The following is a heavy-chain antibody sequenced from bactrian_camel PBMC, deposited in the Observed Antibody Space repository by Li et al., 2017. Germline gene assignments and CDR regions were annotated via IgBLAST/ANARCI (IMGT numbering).Heavy chain of an antibody. V-gene: IGHV3S54*01. CDR2: IEHDGSRT. D-gene: IGHD7*01. J-gene: IGHJ6*01. Sequence: HVQLVESGGGSVQAGGSLRLSCVASVSITYCMGWFRQAPGKEREEVVSIEHDGSRTYAESVKGRFTISKDNAKDTDTLYLEMNDLKPEDTGVYYCASDTEGDWGLVGSDFRYWGRGTQVTVS. CDR1: VSITYC. CDR3: ASDTEGDWGLVGSDFRY.